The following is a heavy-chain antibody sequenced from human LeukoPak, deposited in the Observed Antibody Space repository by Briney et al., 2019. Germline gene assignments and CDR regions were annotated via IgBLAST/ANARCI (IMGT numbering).Heavy chain of an antibody. CDR2: IIPIFGTA. Sequence: SVKVSCKASGGTFSSYAISWVRQAPGQGLEWMGRIIPIFGTANYAQKFQGRVTITTDESTSTAYMELSSLRSEDTAVYYCASDSSIVLMVYAPLDYWGQGTLVTVSS. CDR3: ASDSSIVLMVYAPLDY. CDR1: GGTFSSYA. D-gene: IGHD2-8*01. V-gene: IGHV1-69*05. J-gene: IGHJ4*02.